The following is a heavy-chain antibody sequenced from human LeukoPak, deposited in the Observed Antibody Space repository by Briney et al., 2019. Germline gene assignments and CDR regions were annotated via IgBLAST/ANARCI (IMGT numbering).Heavy chain of an antibody. CDR1: GGSFSGYY. Sequence: SETLSLTCAVYGGSFSGYYWSWIRQPPGKGLEWIGEINHSGSTNYNPSLKSRVAISVDTFKNQFSLKLSSVTAADTAVYYCARAVSGSSYYFDYWGQGTLVTVSS. CDR3: ARAVSGSSYYFDY. D-gene: IGHD1-26*01. J-gene: IGHJ4*02. CDR2: INHSGST. V-gene: IGHV4-34*01.